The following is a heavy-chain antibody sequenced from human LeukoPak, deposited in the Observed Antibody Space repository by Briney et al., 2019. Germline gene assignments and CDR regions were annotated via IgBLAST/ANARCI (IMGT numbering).Heavy chain of an antibody. J-gene: IGHJ4*02. CDR1: GLTFSSYW. Sequence: GGSLRLSCEVSGLTFSSYWMNWVRQAPGEGLEWVANIEQEGREIYYVDSVKGRFTISRDNARRSLYLQMNSLRAEDTAVYYCARGPPPDFDCWGQGTLVTVSS. CDR2: IEQEGREI. CDR3: ARGPPPDFDC. V-gene: IGHV3-7*01.